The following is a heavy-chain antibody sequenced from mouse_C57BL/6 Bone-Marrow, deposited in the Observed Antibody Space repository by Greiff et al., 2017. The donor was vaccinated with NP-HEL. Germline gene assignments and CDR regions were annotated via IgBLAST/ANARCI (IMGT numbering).Heavy chain of an antibody. CDR2: IYPRSGNT. D-gene: IGHD2-2*01. J-gene: IGHJ1*03. CDR3: ARFLWLRRDWYFDV. Sequence: QVQLQQSGAELARPGASVKLSCKASGYTFTSYGISWVKQRTGQGLEWIGEIYPRSGNTYYNEKFKGKATLTADKSSSTAYMELRSLTSEDSAVYFCARFLWLRRDWYFDVWGTGTTVTVSS. CDR1: GYTFTSYG. V-gene: IGHV1-81*01.